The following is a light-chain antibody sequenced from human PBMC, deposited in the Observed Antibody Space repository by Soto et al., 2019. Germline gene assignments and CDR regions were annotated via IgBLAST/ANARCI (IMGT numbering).Light chain of an antibody. CDR2: GAS. CDR1: QRISSMY. J-gene: IGKJ1*01. CDR3: HQYDIPPQT. Sequence: IMWTQSPGTLSLSPGERATLSCRASQRISSMYLAWYQQKPGRAPRLIIYGASRRATGIPERFSGSESGTDFTLTISRLEPEDFAVYYCHQYDIPPQTFGRGTRVEI. V-gene: IGKV3-20*01.